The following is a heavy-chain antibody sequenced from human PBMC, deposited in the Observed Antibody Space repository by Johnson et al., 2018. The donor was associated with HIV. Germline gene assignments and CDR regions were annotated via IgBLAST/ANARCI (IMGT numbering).Heavy chain of an antibody. CDR2: ISYDGSNK. J-gene: IGHJ3*02. V-gene: IGHV3-30*04. CDR1: GFTFSSYA. D-gene: IGHD1-20*01. Sequence: QVQLVESGGGVVQPGRSLRLSCAASGFTFSSYAMHWVRQAPGKGLEWVAVISYDGSNKYYADSVKGRFIISRDNSKNTLYLQMNSLRAEDTAVCYCVGDTVTGSPAFDIWGQGTMVTVSS. CDR3: VGDTVTGSPAFDI.